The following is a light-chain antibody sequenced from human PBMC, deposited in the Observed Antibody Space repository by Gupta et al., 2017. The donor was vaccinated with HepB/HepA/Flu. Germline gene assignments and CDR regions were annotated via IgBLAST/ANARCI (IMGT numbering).Light chain of an antibody. CDR3: QQDNTWPAWT. J-gene: IGKJ1*01. CDR1: QSVSSN. Sequence: EILMTQSPATLSVYPAERATLSCGASQSVSSNLAWYQQKPGQAPRLLIYGASTRATVPPAMFSGSSCGKEFTLTSSLQHSEDFTVYYCQQDNTWPAWTFGDWTKVEIK. V-gene: IGKV3-15*01. CDR2: GAS.